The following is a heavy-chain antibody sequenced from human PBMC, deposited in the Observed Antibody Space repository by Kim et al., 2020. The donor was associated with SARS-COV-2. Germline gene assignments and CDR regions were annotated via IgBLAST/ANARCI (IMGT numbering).Heavy chain of an antibody. CDR1: GFTVSSNY. D-gene: IGHD6-6*01. Sequence: GGSLRLSCAASGFTVSSNYMSWVRQAPGKGLEWVSVIYSGGSTYYADSVKGRFTISRDNSKNTLYLQMNILRAEDTAVYYCARFIAARLFDYWGQGTLVTVSS. V-gene: IGHV3-66*01. CDR2: IYSGGST. CDR3: ARFIAARLFDY. J-gene: IGHJ4*02.